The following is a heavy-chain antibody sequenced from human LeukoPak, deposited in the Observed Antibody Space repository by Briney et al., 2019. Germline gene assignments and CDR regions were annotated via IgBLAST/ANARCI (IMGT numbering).Heavy chain of an antibody. CDR2: INPNSGGT. D-gene: IGHD6-19*01. J-gene: IGHJ4*02. V-gene: IGHV1-2*02. CDR1: GYTFTGHY. Sequence: ASVKVSCKASGYTFTGHYMHWVRQAPGQGLEWMGWINPNSGGTNYAQKFQGRVTMTRDTSISTAYMELSRLRSDDTAVYYCAREMIAVAGGYFDYWGQGTLVTVSS. CDR3: AREMIAVAGGYFDY.